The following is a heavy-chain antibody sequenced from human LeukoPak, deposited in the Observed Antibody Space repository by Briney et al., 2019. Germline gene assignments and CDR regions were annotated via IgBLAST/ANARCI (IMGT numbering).Heavy chain of an antibody. Sequence: ASVKVSCKASGYTFTSYGISWVRQAPGQGLEWLGWISGYNGDTNYAQKFQGRVSLTTDSSTSTAYMELRSLRSDDTALYYCTRDWNYDMDVWGKGTTVTVSS. D-gene: IGHD3-3*01. V-gene: IGHV1-18*01. CDR2: ISGYNGDT. CDR1: GYTFTSYG. CDR3: TRDWNYDMDV. J-gene: IGHJ6*03.